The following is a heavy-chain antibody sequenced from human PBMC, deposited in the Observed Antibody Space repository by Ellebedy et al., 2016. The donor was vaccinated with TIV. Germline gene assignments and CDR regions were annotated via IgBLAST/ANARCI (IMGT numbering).Heavy chain of an antibody. CDR1: GFSISSIYY. Sequence: SVTLSLTXTVSGFSISSIYYTGWIRQSPDKGLEWIGSMYHSGSANYNPSLKSRVTISLDTYNNQFSLKLSSVTAADTAVYYCARTSRGFEDFEYWGPGTLVTVSS. CDR2: MYHSGSA. CDR3: ARTSRGFEDFEY. V-gene: IGHV4-38-2*02. J-gene: IGHJ4*02. D-gene: IGHD6-13*01.